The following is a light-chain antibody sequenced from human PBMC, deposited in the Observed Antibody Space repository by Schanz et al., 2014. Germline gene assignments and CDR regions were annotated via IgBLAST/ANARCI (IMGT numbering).Light chain of an antibody. CDR2: GVS. J-gene: IGKJ3*01. Sequence: EIVMTQSPDTLSVSPGERATLSCRASQSVSSNLAWYQQKPGQAPRLLIYGVSTRATGIPARFSGSGSGTEFTLTISRLEPEDFAVYYCQQYGRSPFTFGPGTKVDIK. V-gene: IGKV3-15*01. CDR1: QSVSSN. CDR3: QQYGRSPFT.